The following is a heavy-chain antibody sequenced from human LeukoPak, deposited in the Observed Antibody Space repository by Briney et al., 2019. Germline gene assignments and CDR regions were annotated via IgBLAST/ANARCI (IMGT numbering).Heavy chain of an antibody. CDR3: AGGRVLDAYY. CDR1: GFTVSNNY. D-gene: IGHD3-16*01. V-gene: IGHV3-66*02. Sequence: PGGSLRLSCAASGFTVSNNYMSWVRQPPGKGLEWVSVIYSGYNTYYVESLKGRFTISIDNSNNTLFLQMNRLRAEDTALHYFAGGRVLDAYYGGQGTLVTVSS. J-gene: IGHJ4*02. CDR2: IYSGYNT.